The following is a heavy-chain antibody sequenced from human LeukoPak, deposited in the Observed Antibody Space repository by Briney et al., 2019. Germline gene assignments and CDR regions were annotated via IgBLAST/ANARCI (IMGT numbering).Heavy chain of an antibody. Sequence: GGSLRLSCAVSGFTFSTYWMHWVRQAPGKGLVWVSRINSDGSYTNYADSAKGRFTISRDNAKNTLYLQMNSLRAEDTAVYYCARDMPLHYYDSSGTFDYWGQGALVTVSS. V-gene: IGHV3-74*01. CDR2: INSDGSYT. D-gene: IGHD3-22*01. CDR1: GFTFSTYW. CDR3: ARDMPLHYYDSSGTFDY. J-gene: IGHJ4*02.